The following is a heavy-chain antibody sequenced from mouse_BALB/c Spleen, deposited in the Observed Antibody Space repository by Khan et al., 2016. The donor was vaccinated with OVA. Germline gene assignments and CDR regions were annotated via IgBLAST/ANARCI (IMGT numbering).Heavy chain of an antibody. J-gene: IGHJ3*01. D-gene: IGHD2-14*01. Sequence: EVQLQESGPSLVKPSQTLSLTCSVTGDSITSGYWNWIRKFPGNKLEYMGYIIYTGYTYYNPSLKSRISITRHTSKNKYYLHVKSGTEEDTATDYGARSTYRYAFVYWGQGTLVTVSA. CDR3: ARSTYRYAFVY. V-gene: IGHV3-8*02. CDR2: IIYTGYT. CDR1: GDSITSGY.